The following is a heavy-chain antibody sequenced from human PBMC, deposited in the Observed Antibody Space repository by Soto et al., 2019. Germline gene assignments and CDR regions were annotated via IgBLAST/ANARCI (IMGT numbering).Heavy chain of an antibody. CDR2: INHSGST. CDR3: ATEYSSSIAVGWFDP. V-gene: IGHV4-34*01. Sequence: SETLSLTCAVYGGSFSGYYWSWIRQPPGKGLEWIGEINHSGSTNYNPSLKSRVTISVDTSKNQFSLKLSSVTAADTAVYYCATEYSSSIAVGWFDPWGQGTLVTVSS. CDR1: GGSFSGYY. J-gene: IGHJ5*02. D-gene: IGHD6-6*01.